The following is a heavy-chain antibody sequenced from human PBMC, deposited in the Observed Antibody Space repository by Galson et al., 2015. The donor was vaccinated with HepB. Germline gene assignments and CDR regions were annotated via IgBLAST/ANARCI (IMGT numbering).Heavy chain of an antibody. Sequence: ETLSLTCTVSGGSIVSSSLYWGWIRQPPGKGLEWIGRIYYGGSGTTLYNPSLKSRVTISVDPTRNQFSLGLRSVTAADTAVYYCARPRYCSSATCTAAFDSWGQGTLVTVSS. V-gene: IGHV4-39*01. D-gene: IGHD2-2*01. CDR3: ARPRYCSSATCTAAFDS. CDR2: IYYGGSGTT. CDR1: GGSIVSSSLY. J-gene: IGHJ4*02.